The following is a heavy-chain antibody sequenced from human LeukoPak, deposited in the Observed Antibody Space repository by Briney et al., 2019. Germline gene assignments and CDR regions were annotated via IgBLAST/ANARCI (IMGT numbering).Heavy chain of an antibody. CDR2: IWYDGSNK. CDR1: GFTFSSYD. V-gene: IGHV3-33*01. CDR3: AREASDAFDT. Sequence: GGSLRLACAASGFTFSSYDMHWVRRAPGKGLEWVALIWYDGSNKNYADSVKGRFTISRDNSKNTLFLQMNSLRAEDTAVYYCAREASDAFDTWGQGTMVTVSS. J-gene: IGHJ3*02.